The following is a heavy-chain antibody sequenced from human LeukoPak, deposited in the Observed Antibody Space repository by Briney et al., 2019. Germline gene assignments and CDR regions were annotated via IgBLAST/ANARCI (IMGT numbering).Heavy chain of an antibody. J-gene: IGHJ4*02. CDR1: GFTFSNYG. CDR3: ARLQWEYDSSGYWGFDY. V-gene: IGHV3-30*02. CDR2: MQYDGSDK. D-gene: IGHD3-22*01. Sequence: GGSLRLSCAASGFTFSNYGIHWVRQAPGKGLEWVTFMQYDGSDKFYADSVKGRFTISRDNSKNTVYLQMNSLRTEDTAVYYCARLQWEYDSSGYWGFDYWGQGTLVTVSS.